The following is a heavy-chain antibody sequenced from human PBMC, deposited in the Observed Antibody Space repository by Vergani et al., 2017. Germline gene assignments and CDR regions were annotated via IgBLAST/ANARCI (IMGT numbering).Heavy chain of an antibody. CDR3: ARVVMFRGVIITLYGMDV. CDR2: INPNSGGT. J-gene: IGHJ6*02. V-gene: IGHV1-2*02. Sequence: QVQLVQSGAEVKKPGASVKVSCKASGYTFTGYYMHWVRQAPGQGLEWMGWINPNSGGTNYAQKFQGRVTMTRDTSISTAYMELSRLRSDDTAVYYCARVVMFRGVIITLYGMDVWGQGTTVTVSS. CDR1: GYTFTGYY. D-gene: IGHD3-10*01.